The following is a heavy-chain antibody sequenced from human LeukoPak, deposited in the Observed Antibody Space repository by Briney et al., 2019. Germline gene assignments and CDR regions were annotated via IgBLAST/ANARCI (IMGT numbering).Heavy chain of an antibody. CDR1: GFDFHTFE. D-gene: IGHD2-2*01. CDR2: IGSSGRTT. CDR3: ARADCSSASCFAVFDH. J-gene: IGHJ4*02. V-gene: IGHV3-48*03. Sequence: GGSLRLSCAASGFDFHTFEMNWVRQAPGKGLEWVSRIGSSGRTTYYADSVKGRFTISRGNANNSLYLQMNSLGAEDTAVYYCARADCSSASCFAVFDHWGQGALVTVSS.